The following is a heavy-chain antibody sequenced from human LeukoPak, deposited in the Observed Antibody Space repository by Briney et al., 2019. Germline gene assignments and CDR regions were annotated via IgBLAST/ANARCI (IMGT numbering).Heavy chain of an antibody. CDR1: GFTFSSYS. CDR2: ISSSSSYI. Sequence: GGSLRLSCAAAGFTFSSYSMNWVRKAPGKGLEWVSSISSSSSYIYYADSVKGRFTISRDNAKNSLYLQMNSLRAEDTAVYYCASAHTGYSSGWNDYWGQGTLVTVSS. V-gene: IGHV3-21*01. D-gene: IGHD6-19*01. J-gene: IGHJ4*02. CDR3: ASAHTGYSSGWNDY.